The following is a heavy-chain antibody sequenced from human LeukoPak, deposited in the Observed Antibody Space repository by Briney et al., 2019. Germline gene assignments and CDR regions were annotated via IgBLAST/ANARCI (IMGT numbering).Heavy chain of an antibody. Sequence: GGSLRLSCAASGFTFSSYWMHWVRQAPGKGLVWVSRINSDGSSTSYADSVKGRFTISRGNAKNTLYLQMNSLRAEDTAVYYCARDGIAVAADPPDYWGQGTLVTVSS. J-gene: IGHJ4*02. V-gene: IGHV3-74*01. CDR1: GFTFSSYW. CDR3: ARDGIAVAADPPDY. CDR2: INSDGSST. D-gene: IGHD6-19*01.